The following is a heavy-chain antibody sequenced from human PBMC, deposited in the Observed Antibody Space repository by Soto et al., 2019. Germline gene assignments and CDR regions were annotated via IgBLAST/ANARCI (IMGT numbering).Heavy chain of an antibody. CDR1: GFTFSSYA. D-gene: IGHD3-10*01. Sequence: EVQLLESGGGLVQPGGSLRLSCAASGFTFSSYAMSWVRQAPGKGLEWVSIIGVGGGDRYYPESVKRRFTISRDNSRDTLYLEMNSLRDEDTAVYYCARVRFGELVWGQGTLVTVSS. V-gene: IGHV3-23*01. CDR3: ARVRFGELV. CDR2: IGVGGGDR. J-gene: IGHJ4*02.